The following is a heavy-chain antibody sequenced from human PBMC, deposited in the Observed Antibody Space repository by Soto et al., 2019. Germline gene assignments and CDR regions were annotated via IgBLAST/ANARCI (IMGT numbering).Heavy chain of an antibody. Sequence: SETLSLTCAVYGGSFSGYYWSWIRQPPGKGLEWIGEINHSGSTNYNPSLKSRVTISVDTSKNQFSLKLSSVTAADTAVYYCARGLVVVAATTISYYYYYMDVWGKRTTVTVSS. D-gene: IGHD2-15*01. V-gene: IGHV4-34*01. CDR2: INHSGST. CDR3: ARGLVVVAATTISYYYYYMDV. J-gene: IGHJ6*03. CDR1: GGSFSGYY.